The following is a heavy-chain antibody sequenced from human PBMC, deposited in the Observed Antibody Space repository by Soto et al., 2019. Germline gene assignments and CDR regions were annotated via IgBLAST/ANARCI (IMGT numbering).Heavy chain of an antibody. V-gene: IGHV3-9*01. D-gene: IGHD6-6*01. CDR3: AKGIAARPYYGMDV. CDR2: ISWNSGSI. CDR1: GFTFDDYA. J-gene: IGHJ6*02. Sequence: EVQLVESGGGLVQPGRSLRLSCAASGFTFDDYAMHWVRQAPGKGLEWVSGISWNSGSIGYADSVKGRFTISRDNAKNSLYLQMNSLRAEDTALYYCAKGIAARPYYGMDVWGQGTTVTVSS.